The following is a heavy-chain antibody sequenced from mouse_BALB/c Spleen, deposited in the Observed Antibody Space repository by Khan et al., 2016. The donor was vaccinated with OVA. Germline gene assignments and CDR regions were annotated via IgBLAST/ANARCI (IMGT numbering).Heavy chain of an antibody. Sequence: MQLEESGGDLVKPGGSLKLSCAASGFTFSTYGMSWVRQSPDKRLEWVATISTGGSYTYYPDNVKGRFTISRDNAKNTLYLQMSSLKSEDTAMYYCARLAYYYNSEGVAYWGQGTLVTVSA. D-gene: IGHD1-1*01. V-gene: IGHV5-6*01. CDR3: ARLAYYYNSEGVAY. CDR2: ISTGGSYT. CDR1: GFTFSTYG. J-gene: IGHJ3*01.